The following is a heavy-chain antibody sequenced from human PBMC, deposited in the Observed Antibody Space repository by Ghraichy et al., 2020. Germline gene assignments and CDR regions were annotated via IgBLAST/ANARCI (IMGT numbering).Heavy chain of an antibody. V-gene: IGHV3-49*04. D-gene: IGHD2-15*01. CDR3: TRDPYCSGGSCYSYYYYYGMDV. CDR1: GFTFGDYA. Sequence: GESLNISCTASGFTFGDYAMSWVRQAPGKGLEWVGFIRSKAYGGTIEYAASVKGRFTISRDDSKNIAYLQMNSLKTEDTAVYYCTRDPYCSGGSCYSYYYYYGMDVWGQGTTVTVSS. CDR2: IRSKAYGGTI. J-gene: IGHJ6*02.